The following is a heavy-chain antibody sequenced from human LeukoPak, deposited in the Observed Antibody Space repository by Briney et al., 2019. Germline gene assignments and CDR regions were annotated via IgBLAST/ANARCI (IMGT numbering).Heavy chain of an antibody. Sequence: ASVKVSCKASGYTFTGYYMHWVRQAPGQGLEWMGWINPNSGGTNYAQKFQGRVTMTRDTSISTAYMELSRLRSDDTAVYYCARAIPYYYDSSGYYYFDHWGQGTLVTVSS. CDR1: GYTFTGYY. CDR2: INPNSGGT. D-gene: IGHD3-22*01. J-gene: IGHJ4*02. CDR3: ARAIPYYYDSSGYYYFDH. V-gene: IGHV1-2*02.